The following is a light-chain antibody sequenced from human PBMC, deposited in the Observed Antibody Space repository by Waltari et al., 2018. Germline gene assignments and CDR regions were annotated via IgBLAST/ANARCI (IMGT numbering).Light chain of an antibody. CDR3: QHYVRLPVT. J-gene: IGKJ1*01. CDR2: GAS. V-gene: IGKV3-20*01. CDR1: QGISGA. Sequence: EIVLTQSPGTLSLSPGERATLSCRASQGISGALAWDQQKPGQAPRLLIYGASNRATGLPDRFSGSGSGTEFSLTVSRLEPEDFAVYYCQHYVRLPVTFGQGTRVEI.